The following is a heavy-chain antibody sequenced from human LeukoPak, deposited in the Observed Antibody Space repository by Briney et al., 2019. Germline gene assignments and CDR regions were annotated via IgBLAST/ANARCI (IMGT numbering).Heavy chain of an antibody. CDR2: ISSSSSTI. D-gene: IGHD3-3*01. J-gene: IGHJ4*02. CDR3: AREGGITIFGVPTGHDY. V-gene: IGHV3-48*01. CDR1: GFTVSSDY. Sequence: PGGSLRLSCAASGFTVSSDYMSWVRQAPGKGLEWVSYISSSSSTIYYADSVKGRFTISRDNAKNSLYLQMNSLRAEDTAVYYCAREGGITIFGVPTGHDYWGQGTLVTVSS.